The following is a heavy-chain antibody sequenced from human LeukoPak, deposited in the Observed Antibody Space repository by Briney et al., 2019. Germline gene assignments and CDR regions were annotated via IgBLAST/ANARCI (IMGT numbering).Heavy chain of an antibody. J-gene: IGHJ6*02. Sequence: GGSLRLSCVASGFTVSSKYMTWVRQAPRKGLEWVSLIYSAGGTYYTDSVKGRFTISRHSSKNTLYLQMNSLRGEDTAVYYCARFLGRITISGVVPYGMDVWGQGTTVTVSS. CDR3: ARFLGRITISGVVPYGMDV. CDR2: IYSAGGT. V-gene: IGHV3-53*04. CDR1: GFTVSSKY. D-gene: IGHD3-3*01.